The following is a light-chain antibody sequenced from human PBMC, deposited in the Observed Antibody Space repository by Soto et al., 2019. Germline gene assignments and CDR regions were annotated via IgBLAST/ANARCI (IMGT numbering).Light chain of an antibody. CDR2: GAS. J-gene: IGKJ1*01. V-gene: IGKV3-20*01. CDR3: QQYGSSPRT. Sequence: EIVMTQSPATLSASPGERATLSCRASQSVRSNLAWYQQKPGQAPRLLIYGASSRATGIPDRFSGSGSGTDFTLTISRLEPEDFAVYYCQQYGSSPRTFGQGTKVDIK. CDR1: QSVRSN.